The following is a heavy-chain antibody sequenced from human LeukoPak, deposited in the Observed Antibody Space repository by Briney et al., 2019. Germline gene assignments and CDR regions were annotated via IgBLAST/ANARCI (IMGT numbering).Heavy chain of an antibody. CDR3: ARGRGRNHANFDY. V-gene: IGHV4-34*01. CDR2: INHSGST. D-gene: IGHD2/OR15-2a*01. J-gene: IGHJ4*02. CDR1: GGSFSGYY. Sequence: SETLSLTCAVYGGSFSGYYWSWIRQPPGKGLEWIGEINHSGSTNYNPSLKSRVTISVDTSKNQLSLKLSSVTAADTAVYYCARGRGRNHANFDYWGQGTLVTVSS.